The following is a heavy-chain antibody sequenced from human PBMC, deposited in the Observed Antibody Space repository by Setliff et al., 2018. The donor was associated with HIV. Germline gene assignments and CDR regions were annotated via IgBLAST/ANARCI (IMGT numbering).Heavy chain of an antibody. CDR2: ISYDGSNE. Sequence: GGSLRLSCAASGFTFSSYGMHWVRQAPGKGLEWVAVISYDGSNEYYADSVKGRFTISRDNAKNSLYLQMNSLRAEETAVYYCTRNYAFAWNSVMDVWGKGTTVTVSS. D-gene: IGHD1-7*01. CDR3: TRNYAFAWNSVMDV. CDR1: GFTFSSYG. J-gene: IGHJ6*03. V-gene: IGHV3-30*03.